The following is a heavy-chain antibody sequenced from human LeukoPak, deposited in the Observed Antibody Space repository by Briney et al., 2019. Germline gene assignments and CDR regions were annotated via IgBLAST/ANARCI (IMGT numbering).Heavy chain of an antibody. CDR1: GGSFSGYY. CDR2: INHSGST. V-gene: IGHV4-34*01. J-gene: IGHJ3*02. D-gene: IGHD4-23*01. CDR3: ARDFGGDSQDAFDI. Sequence: SETLSLTCAVYGGSFSGYYWSWIRQPPGKGLEWIGEINHSGSTNYNPSLKSRVTISVDKSKNQFSLKLSSVTAADTAVYYCARDFGGDSQDAFDIWGQGTMVTVSS.